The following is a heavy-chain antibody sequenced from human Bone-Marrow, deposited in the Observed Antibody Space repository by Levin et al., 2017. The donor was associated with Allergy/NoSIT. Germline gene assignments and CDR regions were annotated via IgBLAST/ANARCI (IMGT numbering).Heavy chain of an antibody. D-gene: IGHD1-26*01. Sequence: ASVKVSCKVSGYTLAEVSLHWVRQTPEAGLEWMGGFDPEEGETILAQRFQGRVSVTEDPSTDTAYMELSSLKSEDTAVYYCATSYEIGSYNNWGQGTLVTVSS. CDR2: FDPEEGET. CDR3: ATSYEIGSYNN. V-gene: IGHV1-24*01. CDR1: GYTLAEVS. J-gene: IGHJ4*02.